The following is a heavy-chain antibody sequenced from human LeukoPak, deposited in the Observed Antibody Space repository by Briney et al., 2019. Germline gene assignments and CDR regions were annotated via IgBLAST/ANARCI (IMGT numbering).Heavy chain of an antibody. CDR2: ISHDGRRK. CDR1: GFTFDTYS. D-gene: IGHD5-12*01. J-gene: IGHJ5*02. CDR3: ARDPSFSRGFNFVLSS. V-gene: IGHV3-30*04. Sequence: GGSLRLSCAASGFTFDTYSFHWVRQSPGKGLGWVALISHDGRRKYYADAVKGRFTISRDDSKNTLSLQMNSLRAEDSSTYYCARDPSFSRGFNFVLSSWGQGTPVTASS.